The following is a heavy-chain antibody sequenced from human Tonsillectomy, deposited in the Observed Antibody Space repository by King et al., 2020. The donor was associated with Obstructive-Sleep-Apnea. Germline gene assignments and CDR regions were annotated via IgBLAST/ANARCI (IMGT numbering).Heavy chain of an antibody. CDR3: ARDVIRDGLLMRYYFEY. J-gene: IGHJ4*02. V-gene: IGHV1-69*09. CDR2: ITLLLGFE. D-gene: IGHD5-24*01. CDR1: GGTLST. Sequence: QLVQSGAEVRKPGSSVRVSCKASGGTLSTISWVRQAPGQGLEWMGAITLLLGFENYAQKFQGRVTISADKSTSTAYMELSSLRSEDTAVYYCARDVIRDGLLMRYYFEYWGQGTLVTVSS.